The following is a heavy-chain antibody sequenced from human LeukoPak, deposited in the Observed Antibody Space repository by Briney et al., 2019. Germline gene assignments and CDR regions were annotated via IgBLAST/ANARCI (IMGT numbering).Heavy chain of an antibody. J-gene: IGHJ4*02. CDR3: ARALPYYDILTGYGAFDY. CDR1: GFTFSSYA. V-gene: IGHV3-30*04. CDR2: ISYDGSNK. D-gene: IGHD3-9*01. Sequence: GRSLRLSCAASGFTFSSYAMHWVRQAPGKGLEWVAVISYDGSNKYYADSVKGQFTISRDNSKNTLYLQMNSLRAEDTAVYYCARALPYYDILTGYGAFDYWGQGTLVTVSS.